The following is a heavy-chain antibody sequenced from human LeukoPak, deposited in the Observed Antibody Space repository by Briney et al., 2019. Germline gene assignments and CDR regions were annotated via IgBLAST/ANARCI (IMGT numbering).Heavy chain of an antibody. CDR1: GYSFTNYW. V-gene: IGHV5-51*01. CDR2: IYPGDSDT. CDR3: ARQGTGYSFDY. Sequence: GESLKISCQVSGYSFTNYWIVWVRQMPGKGLEWMGIIYPGDSDTKYSPSFQGQVTFSAGKSINIVYLQWSSLKASDTAMYYCARQGTGYSFDYWGQGTLVTVSS. J-gene: IGHJ4*02. D-gene: IGHD2-8*02.